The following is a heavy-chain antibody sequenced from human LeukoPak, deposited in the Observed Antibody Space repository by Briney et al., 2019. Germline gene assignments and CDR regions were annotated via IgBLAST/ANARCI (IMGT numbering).Heavy chain of an antibody. V-gene: IGHV1-24*01. J-gene: IGHJ4*02. CDR3: ATGKIYCSSTSCSGDY. D-gene: IGHD2-2*01. CDR2: FHPDDSET. Sequence: ASVKVSCMVSGDTLTELSMHWVRQAPGKGLEWMGGFHPDDSETVYAQKFQGRVTMTEDTSTGTAYMELSSLRSEDTAVYYCATGKIYCSSTSCSGDYWGQGTLVTVSS. CDR1: GDTLTELS.